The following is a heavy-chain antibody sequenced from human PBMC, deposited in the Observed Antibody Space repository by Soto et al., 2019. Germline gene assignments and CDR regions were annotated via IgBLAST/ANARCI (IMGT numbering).Heavy chain of an antibody. CDR3: ARVGEQQLVPSYDYYGMDV. CDR1: GGTFSSYA. Sequence: ASVKVSCKASGGTFSSYAISWVRQAPGQGLEWMGGIIPIFGTANYAQKFQGRVTITADESTSTAYMELSSLRSEDTAVYYCARVGEQQLVPSYDYYGMDVWGQGTTVTVSS. CDR2: IIPIFGTA. J-gene: IGHJ6*02. V-gene: IGHV1-69*13. D-gene: IGHD6-13*01.